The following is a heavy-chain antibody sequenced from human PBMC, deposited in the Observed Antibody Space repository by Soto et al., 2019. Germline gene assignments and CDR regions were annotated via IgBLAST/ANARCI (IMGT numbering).Heavy chain of an antibody. CDR3: ARDPGWELGSGWTLDY. V-gene: IGHV1-18*01. CDR1: GYTFTSYG. Sequence: QVQLVQSGAEVKKPGASVKVSCKASGYTFTSYGISWVRQAPGQGLEWMGWISAYNGNTNYAQKLQGTVTMTTDTSTSTDYMELGSLRSDDTAVYYCARDPGWELGSGWTLDYWGQGTLVTVSS. CDR2: ISAYNGNT. D-gene: IGHD1-26*01. J-gene: IGHJ4*02.